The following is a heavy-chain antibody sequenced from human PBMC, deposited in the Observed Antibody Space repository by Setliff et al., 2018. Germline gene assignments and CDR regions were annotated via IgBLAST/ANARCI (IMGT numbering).Heavy chain of an antibody. CDR1: GYTLINYG. Sequence: ASVKVSCKASGYTLINYGISWVRQAPGQGLEWMGWIGAYTGNTNYAQKFQGRVTMTTDTSTSTAYMELRSLRSDDTAVYYCSRLVRYCTTTTCQSVPGAEVWGQGTLVTV. V-gene: IGHV1-18*01. CDR2: IGAYTGNT. CDR3: SRLVRYCTTTTCQSVPGAEV. J-gene: IGHJ4*02. D-gene: IGHD2-8*01.